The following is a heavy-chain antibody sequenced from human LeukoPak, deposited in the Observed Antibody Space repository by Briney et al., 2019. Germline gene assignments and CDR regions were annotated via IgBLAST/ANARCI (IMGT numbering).Heavy chain of an antibody. CDR2: INPNSGGT. CDR3: ARALSYSSSWATTPKNWFDP. Sequence: ASVTVSCKASGYTFTGYYMHWVRQAPGQGPEWMGWINPNSGGTNYAQKFQGRVTMTRDTSISTAYMELSRLRSDDTAVYYCARALSYSSSWATTPKNWFDPWGQGTLVTVSS. V-gene: IGHV1-2*02. D-gene: IGHD6-13*01. CDR1: GYTFTGYY. J-gene: IGHJ5*02.